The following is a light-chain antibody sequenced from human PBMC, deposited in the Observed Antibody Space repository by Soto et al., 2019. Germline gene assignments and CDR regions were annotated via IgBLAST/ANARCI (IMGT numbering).Light chain of an antibody. CDR2: GAS. CDR1: QSVSNN. CDR3: QQYNDWPPWT. J-gene: IGKJ1*01. V-gene: IGKV3-15*01. Sequence: EILMTQSPATLSVSPGDIATLSCRASQSVSNNLAWYQQRPGQAPSLLIYGASTRATGIPARFSGSGSGTEFTLTISRLQSEDFAVYYCQQYNDWPPWTFGQGTKVEIK.